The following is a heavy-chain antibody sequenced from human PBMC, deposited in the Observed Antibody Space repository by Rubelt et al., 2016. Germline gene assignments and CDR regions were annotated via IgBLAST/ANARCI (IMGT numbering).Heavy chain of an antibody. CDR2: IWYDGSHK. CDR3: AKDGVGATLYDY. Sequence: QVQLVESGGGVVQPGRSLRLSCAASGFTFSSYGMHWVRQAPGKGLEWVAVIWYDGSHKYYADSVKGRFTISRDNSKNTLYLQMNSLRAEDTAVYYCAKDGVGATLYDYWGQGTLVTVSS. D-gene: IGHD1-26*01. V-gene: IGHV3-33*06. CDR1: GFTFSSYG. J-gene: IGHJ4*02.